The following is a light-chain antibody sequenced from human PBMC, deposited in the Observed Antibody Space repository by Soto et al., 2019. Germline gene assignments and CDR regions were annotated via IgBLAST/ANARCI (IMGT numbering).Light chain of an antibody. V-gene: IGKV1-5*03. CDR3: QQYHD. CDR2: QTS. Sequence: DNQMTQSPSTLSASVGDRVTITCRASQSISTWLAWYQQKPGKAPKVLIYQTSILQDGVPSRFSVTGSGTEFTLTIDSLQPDDFATYYCQQYHDFGQGTKLEI. J-gene: IGKJ2*01. CDR1: QSISTW.